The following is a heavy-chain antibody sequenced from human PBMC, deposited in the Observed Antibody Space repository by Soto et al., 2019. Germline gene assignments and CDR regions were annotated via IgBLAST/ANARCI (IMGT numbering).Heavy chain of an antibody. CDR2: INAGNGNT. D-gene: IGHD2-21*02. V-gene: IGHV1-3*01. CDR3: ARSIVVVTALDY. Sequence: QVQLVQSGAEVKKPGASVKVSCKASGYTFTSYAMHWVRQAPGQRLEWMGWINAGNGNTKYSQKFQGRVTITRDTSASTADMELSSLRYEDTAVYYCARSIVVVTALDYWGQGTLVTVSS. CDR1: GYTFTSYA. J-gene: IGHJ4*02.